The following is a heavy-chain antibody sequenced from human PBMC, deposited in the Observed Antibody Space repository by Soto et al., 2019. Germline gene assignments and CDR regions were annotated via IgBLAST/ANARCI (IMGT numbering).Heavy chain of an antibody. J-gene: IGHJ6*03. Sequence: QVQLLQSGPEVKKPGASVKVSCKASGYTFTNYGITWVRQAPGQGLEWMGGIGAYNGDTHYTEKLQGRVTMTTDTSTSTAYMELRGLKSDDRAVYYWARVWQLVGYFYYYMDVWGKGTTVTVSS. V-gene: IGHV1-18*01. CDR2: IGAYNGDT. CDR3: ARVWQLVGYFYYYMDV. CDR1: GYTFTNYG. D-gene: IGHD6-6*01.